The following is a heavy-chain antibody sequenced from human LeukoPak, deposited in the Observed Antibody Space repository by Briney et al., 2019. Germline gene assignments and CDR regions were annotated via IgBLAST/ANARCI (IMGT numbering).Heavy chain of an antibody. V-gene: IGHV1-18*01. CDR1: GYTFTSYD. CDR2: ISAYNGNA. Sequence: ASVKVSCKASGYTFTSYDISWVRQAPGQGLERMGWISAYNGNANYAQKLQGRVAMTTDTSTSTGYMELRSLRSDDTAVYYCARSRRRHSSSSHDAFDIGSRGTMVIVSS. CDR3: ARSRRRHSSSSHDAFDI. D-gene: IGHD6-6*01. J-gene: IGHJ3*02.